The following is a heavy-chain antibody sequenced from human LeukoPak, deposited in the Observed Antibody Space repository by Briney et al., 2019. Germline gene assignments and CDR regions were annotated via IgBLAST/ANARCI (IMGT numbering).Heavy chain of an antibody. J-gene: IGHJ4*02. CDR1: GYRFTSYY. CDR2: IYPGDSNI. V-gene: IGHV5-51*01. D-gene: IGHD6-19*01. CDR3: ARRSNGWSTLYYFDY. Sequence: LGESLKISCKSSGYRFTSYYIVWVRQMPGKGLEWMGIIYPGDSNIRYSPSFQGQVTISADKSISTAYLQWSRLKASDTAMYYCARRSNGWSTLYYFDYWGQGTLVTVSS.